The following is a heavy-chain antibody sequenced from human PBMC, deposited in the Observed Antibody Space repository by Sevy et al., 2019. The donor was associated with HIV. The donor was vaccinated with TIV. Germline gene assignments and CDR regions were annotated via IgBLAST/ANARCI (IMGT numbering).Heavy chain of an antibody. D-gene: IGHD3-3*01. Sequence: GGSLRLSCAASGFTFSSYWMSWVRQAPGKGLEWVANIKQDGSEKYYVDSVKGRFTISRDNAKNSLYLQMNSLRAEDTAVYYCAREGGTYYDFWSGYYYNWFEPWGQGTLVTVSS. V-gene: IGHV3-7*03. CDR1: GFTFSSYW. CDR3: AREGGTYYDFWSGYYYNWFEP. CDR2: IKQDGSEK. J-gene: IGHJ5*02.